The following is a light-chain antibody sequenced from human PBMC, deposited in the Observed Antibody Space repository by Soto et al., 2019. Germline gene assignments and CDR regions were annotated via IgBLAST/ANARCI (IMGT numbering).Light chain of an antibody. CDR2: GAS. CDR3: QQYNHGPPWP. Sequence: DIVLQQSPSTLSVDPGERVTFSCSSSQGVSRKLAWYQQKPGQAPRLLIYGASTRATGIPARFSGSGSGTEFTLTITSLQSEDFAVYYCQQYNHGPPWPVGQGTKVDI. V-gene: IGKV3-15*01. CDR1: QGVSRK. J-gene: IGKJ1*01.